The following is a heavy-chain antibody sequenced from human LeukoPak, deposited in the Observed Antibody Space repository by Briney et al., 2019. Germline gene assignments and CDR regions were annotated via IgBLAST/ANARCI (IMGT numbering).Heavy chain of an antibody. J-gene: IGHJ5*02. CDR2: ISAENGNT. D-gene: IGHD5-12*01. V-gene: IGHV1-18*04. Sequence: ASVTVSCKASGYTFTSYGISWVRQAPGEGLEWMGWISAENGNTNYAQKLQGRVTITTDTSTSTAYMDLRTLRSDDTAVYYCAREGGYSAYVINCFDPWGQGTLVTVSS. CDR3: AREGGYSAYVINCFDP. CDR1: GYTFTSYG.